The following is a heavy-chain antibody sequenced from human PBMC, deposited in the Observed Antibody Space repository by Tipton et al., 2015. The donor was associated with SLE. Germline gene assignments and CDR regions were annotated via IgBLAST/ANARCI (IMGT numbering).Heavy chain of an antibody. D-gene: IGHD2-2*01. CDR1: GGSFSGYY. CDR2: INHSGST. Sequence: TLSLTCAVYGGSFSGYYWSWIRQPPGKGLEWIGEINHSGSTNYNPSLKSRLTISVDTSKNQFSLKLSSVTAADTAVYYCARDPSPEDPFDYWGQGTLVTVSS. J-gene: IGHJ4*02. V-gene: IGHV4-34*01. CDR3: ARDPSPEDPFDY.